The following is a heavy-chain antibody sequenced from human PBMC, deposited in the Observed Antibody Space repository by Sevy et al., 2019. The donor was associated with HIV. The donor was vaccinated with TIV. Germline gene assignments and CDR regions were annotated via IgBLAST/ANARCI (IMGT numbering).Heavy chain of an antibody. CDR2: ISSSSSYI. V-gene: IGHV3-21*01. J-gene: IGHJ6*02. CDR3: AMVVRPSYGMDV. D-gene: IGHD2-15*01. CDR1: GFTFSSYS. Sequence: GGSLRLSCAASGFTFSSYSMNWVRQAPGKGLEWVSSISSSSSYIYYADSVKGRFTISRDNAKNSLYLQMTSLRAEDTAVYYCAMVVRPSYGMDVWGQGTTVTVSS.